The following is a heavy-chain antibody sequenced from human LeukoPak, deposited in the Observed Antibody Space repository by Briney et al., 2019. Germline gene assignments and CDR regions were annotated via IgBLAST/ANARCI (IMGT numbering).Heavy chain of an antibody. CDR1: GFTFSSHW. J-gene: IGHJ4*02. Sequence: GGSLRLSCAASGFTFSSHWMHWVRQAPGKGLVWVSRINSDGSSTSYADSVKGRFTISRDNAKNTLYLQMNSLRAEDTAVYYCAREGIAVAGRGDYWGQGTPVTVSS. D-gene: IGHD6-19*01. CDR2: INSDGSST. V-gene: IGHV3-74*01. CDR3: AREGIAVAGRGDY.